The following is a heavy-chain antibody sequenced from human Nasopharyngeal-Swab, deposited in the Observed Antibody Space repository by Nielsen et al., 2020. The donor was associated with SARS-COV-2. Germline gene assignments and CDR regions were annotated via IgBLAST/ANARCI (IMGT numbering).Heavy chain of an antibody. CDR3: ASPYGPHAFDI. D-gene: IGHD4-17*01. CDR1: GGSISSSSYY. Sequence: GSLRLSCTVSGGSISSSSYYWGWIRQPPGKGLEWIGSIYYSGSTYYNPSLKSRVTIYVDTSKNQFSLKLSSVTAADTAVYYCASPYGPHAFDIWGQGTMVTVSS. J-gene: IGHJ3*02. CDR2: IYYSGST. V-gene: IGHV4-39*01.